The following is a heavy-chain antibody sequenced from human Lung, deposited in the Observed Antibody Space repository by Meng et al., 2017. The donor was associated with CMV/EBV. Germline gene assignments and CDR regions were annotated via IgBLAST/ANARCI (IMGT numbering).Heavy chain of an antibody. V-gene: IGHV3-11*04. D-gene: IGHD6-25*01. CDR3: ARAAFLRNYFDY. CDR1: GFMFSDYY. CDR2: ISGGGGTI. J-gene: IGHJ4*02. Sequence: GESLKIXXAASGFMFSDYYITWIRQAPGKGLEWVSYISGGGGTIYYADSVKGRFIISRDNARNSLYLQMNSLRAEDTAVYYCARAAFLRNYFDYWGQGTLVTVSS.